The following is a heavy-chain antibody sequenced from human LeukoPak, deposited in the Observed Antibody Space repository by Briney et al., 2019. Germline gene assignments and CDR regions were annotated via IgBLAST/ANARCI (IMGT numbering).Heavy chain of an antibody. V-gene: IGHV3-48*04. CDR2: ISSSSSTI. J-gene: IGHJ4*02. Sequence: GGSLRLSCAASGFTFSSYSMNWVRQAPGKGLEWVSYISSSSSTIYYADSVKGRFTISRDNAKNSLYLQMNSLRAEDTAVYYCAREGRWNYVQIADWGQGTLVTVSS. CDR3: AREGRWNYVQIAD. CDR1: GFTFSSYS. D-gene: IGHD1-7*01.